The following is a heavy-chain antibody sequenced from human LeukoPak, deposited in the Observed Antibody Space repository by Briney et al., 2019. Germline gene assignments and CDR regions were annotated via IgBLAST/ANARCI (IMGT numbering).Heavy chain of an antibody. CDR2: IKQEGIEI. Sequence: PGGSLRLSCAASGFTFSTYWMTWVRQAPGKGLEWVANIKQEGIEIYYVGSVKGRFTISRDNAKNSLYLHMNSLRAEDTAIYYCARDADVGIYLDYWGQGTLVTVSS. CDR1: GFTFSTYW. CDR3: ARDADVGIYLDY. J-gene: IGHJ4*02. D-gene: IGHD1-14*01. V-gene: IGHV3-7*01.